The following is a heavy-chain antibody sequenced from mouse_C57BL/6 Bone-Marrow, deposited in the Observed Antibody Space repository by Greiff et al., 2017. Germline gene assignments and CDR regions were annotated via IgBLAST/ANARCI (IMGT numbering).Heavy chain of an antibody. D-gene: IGHD1-1*01. V-gene: IGHV1-78*01. CDR1: GYTFTDHT. CDR3: ARGYYGSSSDY. CDR2: IYPRDGST. Sequence: VHLVESDAELVKPGASVKISCKVSGYTFTDHTIHWVKQRPEQGLEWIGYIYPRDGSTKYNEKFKGKATLTADKSSTTAYLQLNSLTSEDSAVYFCARGYYGSSSDYWGQGTTLTVSS. J-gene: IGHJ2*01.